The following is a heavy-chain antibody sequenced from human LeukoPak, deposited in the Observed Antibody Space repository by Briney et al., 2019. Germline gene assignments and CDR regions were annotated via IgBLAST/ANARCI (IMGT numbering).Heavy chain of an antibody. CDR2: INLSGDP. D-gene: IGHD1-14*01. J-gene: IGHJ4*02. V-gene: IGHV4-34*01. CDR1: GESVGGYY. Sequence: SETLSLTCAVYGESVGGYYWSWIRQSPGKGLEWIGEINLSGDPNYNPSLKSRVTMSVDTSKNHFSLWLSSVSAADTALYYCARQDNLVGYYRFVSWGPGNLVTVSS. CDR3: ARQDNLVGYYRFVS.